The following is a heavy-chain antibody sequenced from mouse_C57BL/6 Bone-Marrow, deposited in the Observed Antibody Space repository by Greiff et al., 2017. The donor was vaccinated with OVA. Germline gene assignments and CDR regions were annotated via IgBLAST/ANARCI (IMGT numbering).Heavy chain of an antibody. CDR2: SRNKANDYTT. Sequence: EVKLVESGGGLVQSGRSLRLSCATSGFTFSDFYMAWVRPAPGKGLEWIAASRNKANDYTTEYSASVKGRFIVSRDTSQSILYLQMNALRAEDTAIYYCARDASYDYDKAYWGQGTLVTVSA. CDR1: GFTFSDFY. J-gene: IGHJ3*01. CDR3: ARDASYDYDKAY. V-gene: IGHV7-1*01. D-gene: IGHD2-4*01.